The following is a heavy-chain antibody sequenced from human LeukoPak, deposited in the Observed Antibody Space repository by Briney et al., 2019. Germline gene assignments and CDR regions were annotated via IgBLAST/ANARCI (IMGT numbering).Heavy chain of an antibody. D-gene: IGHD4-17*01. CDR3: ARGADYGDLYFDY. CDR1: GGSISSYY. V-gene: IGHV4-4*07. Sequence: PSETLSLTCTVSGGSISSYYWSWIRQPAGEGLEWIGRIYSSGNTNYNPSLKSRVTLSVDTPKNQFSLKLSSVTAADTAVYYCARGADYGDLYFDYWGRGALVTVSS. J-gene: IGHJ4*02. CDR2: IYSSGNT.